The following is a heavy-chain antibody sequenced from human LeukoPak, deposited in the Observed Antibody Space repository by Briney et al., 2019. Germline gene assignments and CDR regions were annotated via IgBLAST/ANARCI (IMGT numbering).Heavy chain of an antibody. D-gene: IGHD6-19*01. CDR1: GGSISIYY. Sequence: PSETLSLTCAVSGGSISIYYWSWIRQPAGKGLEWIGRIYTSGSTNYNPSLKSRVTMSVDTSKNQFSLKLSSVTAADTAVYYCARHIAVAGSPSGFDYWGQGTLVTVSS. CDR2: IYTSGST. V-gene: IGHV4-4*07. CDR3: ARHIAVAGSPSGFDY. J-gene: IGHJ4*02.